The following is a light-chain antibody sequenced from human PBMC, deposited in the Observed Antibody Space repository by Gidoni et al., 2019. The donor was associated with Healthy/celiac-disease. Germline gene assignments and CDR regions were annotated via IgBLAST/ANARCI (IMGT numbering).Light chain of an antibody. CDR2: AAS. V-gene: IGKV1-39*01. CDR3: QQSYSTPYT. J-gene: IGKJ2*01. CDR1: QSISSY. Sequence: DIHMTQSPSSLSASVGDRVTITCRASQSISSYLNLYQQKPGKAPMLLIYAASSLQSGVPPRFSGSGSGTDFTLTISSLQPEDVATYYWQQSYSTPYTFGQGTKLEIK.